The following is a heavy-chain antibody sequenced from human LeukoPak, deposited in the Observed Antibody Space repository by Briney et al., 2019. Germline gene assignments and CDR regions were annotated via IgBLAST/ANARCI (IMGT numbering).Heavy chain of an antibody. Sequence: SETLSLTCTVSGGSMSGYFWSWIRQPPGKGLEYIGFIYYSGTTNYNPSLKSRVTISVDTSKNQFSLKLSSATAADTAVYYCARQGYWSGYYVFDYWGQGTLVTVSS. J-gene: IGHJ4*02. CDR3: ARQGYWSGYYVFDY. CDR2: IYYSGTT. D-gene: IGHD3-3*01. CDR1: GGSMSGYF. V-gene: IGHV4-59*08.